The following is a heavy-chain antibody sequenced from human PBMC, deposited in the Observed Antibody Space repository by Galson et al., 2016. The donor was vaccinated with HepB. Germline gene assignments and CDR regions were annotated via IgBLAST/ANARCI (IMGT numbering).Heavy chain of an antibody. D-gene: IGHD3-10*01. Sequence: SLRLSCAASGFYFSSYSMNWVRQAPGKGLEWISYISSSSSTIYYTDSVKGRFTISRDNAKNSLYLQMNSLRAEDTAVYYCASLPPSGDYWGQGTLVAVSS. J-gene: IGHJ4*02. CDR1: GFYFSSYS. V-gene: IGHV3-48*01. CDR2: ISSSSSTI. CDR3: ASLPPSGDY.